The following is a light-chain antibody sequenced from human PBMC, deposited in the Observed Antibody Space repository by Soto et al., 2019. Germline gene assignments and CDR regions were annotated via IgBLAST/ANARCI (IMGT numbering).Light chain of an antibody. V-gene: IGKV3-20*01. Sequence: EIVLTQSPATLSLSPGERATLSCRASQSVSNNYLAWYQQKPGQAPRLLIYGASNRATGIPDRFSGSGSGTDFSLTISRLETEDFSVYYCQQYGSSPLTFGGGTKVDIK. J-gene: IGKJ4*01. CDR2: GAS. CDR1: QSVSNNY. CDR3: QQYGSSPLT.